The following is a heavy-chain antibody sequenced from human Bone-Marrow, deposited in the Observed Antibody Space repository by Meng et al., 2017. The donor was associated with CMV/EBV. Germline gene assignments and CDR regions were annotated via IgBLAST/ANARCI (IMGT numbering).Heavy chain of an antibody. J-gene: IGHJ5*02. CDR3: AREDDNWFDP. CDR2: ISSDGSSG. CDR1: GFTFSSYW. V-gene: IGHV3-74*01. Sequence: GGSLRLSCAASGFTFSSYWMHWVRQAPGKGPVWVSRISSDGSSGSYADSVKGRFTVSRDNARNTLYLQMNSLRGEDTAVYYCAREDDNWFDPWGQGTLVTVS.